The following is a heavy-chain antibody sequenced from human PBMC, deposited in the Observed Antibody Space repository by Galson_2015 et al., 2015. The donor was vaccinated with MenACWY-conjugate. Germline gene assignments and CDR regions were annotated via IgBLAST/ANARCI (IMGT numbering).Heavy chain of an antibody. CDR1: GGSISSTNYY. J-gene: IGHJ4*02. CDR3: ARSFDPGNSRDGFTKYYFDY. D-gene: IGHD5-24*01. CDR2: IYYSGST. V-gene: IGHV4-39*07. Sequence: ETLSLTCTVSGGSISSTNYYWGWIRQSPGRGLEWIGSIYYSGSTYYNPSLKSRVTISVDTSKNQFSLKLSSVTAADTAVYYCARSFDPGNSRDGFTKYYFDYWGQGPLVTVSS.